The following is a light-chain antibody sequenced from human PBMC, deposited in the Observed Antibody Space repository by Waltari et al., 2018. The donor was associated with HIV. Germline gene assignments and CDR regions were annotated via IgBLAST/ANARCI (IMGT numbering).Light chain of an antibody. Sequence: SYVLTQPPSVSVAPGKTAKITCGGDNIGSESVSWYQQKPGQAPLLVIYYDTDRPSGIPERFSGSSSGDTATLTISGVEAGDEADYHCQGWLSSSGDHPVFGGGTRLTVL. CDR1: NIGSES. V-gene: IGLV3-21*01. J-gene: IGLJ2*01. CDR3: QGWLSSSGDHPV. CDR2: YDT.